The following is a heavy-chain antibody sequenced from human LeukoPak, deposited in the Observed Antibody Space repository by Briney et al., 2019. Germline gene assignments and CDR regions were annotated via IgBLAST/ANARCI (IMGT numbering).Heavy chain of an antibody. CDR2: ISSSSSYI. J-gene: IGHJ6*02. CDR1: GFTFSSYS. CDR3: SRSEEKLYYYDSSGGPLLGYGMDV. Sequence: GRSLRLSCAASGFTFSSYSMNWVRQAPGKGLEWVSSISSSSSYIYYADSVKGRFTISRDNAKNSLYLQMNSLRAEDTAVYYCSRSEEKLYYYDSSGGPLLGYGMDVWGQGTTVTVSS. D-gene: IGHD3-22*01. V-gene: IGHV3-21*01.